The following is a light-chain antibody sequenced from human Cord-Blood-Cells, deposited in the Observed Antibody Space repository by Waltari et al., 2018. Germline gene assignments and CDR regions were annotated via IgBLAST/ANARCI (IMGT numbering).Light chain of an antibody. V-gene: IGKV4-1*01. CDR1: QSVLYRSNNKNY. CDR2: WAS. J-gene: IGKJ1*01. CDR3: QQQYSTPT. Sequence: EIVMTQYPDSLAASAGERATINCKSSQSVLYRSNNKNYLAWYKQKPGQPPKLLIYWASTRESGVPDRISGSGSGTDFTLSISSLQAEDVAVDYCQQQYSTPTFGQGTKVKIK.